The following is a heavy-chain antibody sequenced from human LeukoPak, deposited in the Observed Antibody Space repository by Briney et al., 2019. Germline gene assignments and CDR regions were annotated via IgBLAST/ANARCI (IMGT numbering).Heavy chain of an antibody. J-gene: IGHJ4*02. CDR1: GFTFASSA. CDR2: IVVGSGNT. V-gene: IGHV1-58*01. CDR3: AADPSYSGSPWARQVRVFVDY. Sequence: ASVKVSCKASGFTFASSAVQWVRQARGQRLEWIGWIVVGSGNTNYAQKFQERVTITRDMSTSTAYMEPSSLRSEDTAVYYCAADPSYSGSPWARQVRVFVDYWGQGTLVTVSS. D-gene: IGHD1-26*01.